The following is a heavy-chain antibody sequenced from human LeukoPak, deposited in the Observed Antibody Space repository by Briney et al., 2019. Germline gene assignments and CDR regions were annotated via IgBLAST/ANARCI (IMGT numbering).Heavy chain of an antibody. CDR1: GFSFSSYA. CDR2: VTTSGGRT. Sequence: GGSLRLSCAASGFSFSSYAMNWVRQAPGKGLEWVSGVTTSGGRTYYADSVKGRFTISRDNSRNTLYLQMNSLRAEDTAVYYCARDYTPMATSFYYYGMDVWGQGTTVTVSS. J-gene: IGHJ6*02. V-gene: IGHV3-23*01. D-gene: IGHD5-18*01. CDR3: ARDYTPMATSFYYYGMDV.